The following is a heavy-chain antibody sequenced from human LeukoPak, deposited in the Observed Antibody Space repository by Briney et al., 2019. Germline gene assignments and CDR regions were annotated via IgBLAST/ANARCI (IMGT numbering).Heavy chain of an antibody. J-gene: IGHJ4*02. CDR3: AREGGGYSYGQFDY. V-gene: IGHV3-21*01. D-gene: IGHD5-18*01. CDR1: GFTFSSYS. CDR2: ISSSRSYI. Sequence: GGSLSLSCAASGFTFSSYSMNWVRQAPGKGLEWVSSISSSRSYIYYADSVKGRFTISRDNAKNSLYLQMNSLRAEDTAVYYCAREGGGYSYGQFDYWGQGTLVTVSS.